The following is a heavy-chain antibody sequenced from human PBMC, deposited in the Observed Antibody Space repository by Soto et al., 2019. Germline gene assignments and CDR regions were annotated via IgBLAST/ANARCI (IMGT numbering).Heavy chain of an antibody. J-gene: IGHJ4*02. CDR3: ARESNAHFDY. CDR1: GFTFSSYW. CDR2: IAHDGSEK. D-gene: IGHD7-27*01. Sequence: EVQLVESGGGLVQPGGSLRLSCAVSGFTFSSYWMSWVRQAPGRGREWVATIAHDGSEKFYVDSVKGRFTISRDNTKNSLYLQMNSLRAEDTAVYYCARESNAHFDYWGQGTMVTVSS. V-gene: IGHV3-7*01.